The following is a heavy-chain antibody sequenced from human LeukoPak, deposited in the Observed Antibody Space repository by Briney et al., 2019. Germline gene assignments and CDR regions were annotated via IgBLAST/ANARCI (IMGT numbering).Heavy chain of an antibody. CDR2: IIPIFGTA. V-gene: IGHV1-69*13. CDR3: ARDPTTYYDFWSGYWDY. J-gene: IGHJ4*02. D-gene: IGHD3-3*01. Sequence: SVKVSCKASGGTFSSYAISWVRRAPGQGLEWMGGIIPIFGTANYAQKFQGRVTITADESTSTAYMELSSLRSEDTAVYYCARDPTTYYDFWSGYWDYWGQGTLVTVSS. CDR1: GGTFSSYA.